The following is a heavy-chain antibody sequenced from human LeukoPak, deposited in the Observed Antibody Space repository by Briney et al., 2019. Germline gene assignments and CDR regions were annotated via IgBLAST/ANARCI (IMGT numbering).Heavy chain of an antibody. CDR3: ARVNAVTRYDY. J-gene: IGHJ4*02. Sequence: ASVKVSCKASGYTFTNYYMHWVRQAHGQGLEWMGIINPSGGSTSYAQKFQGRVTMTRDMSTSTVYMELSSLRSEDTAVYYCARVNAVTRYDYWGQGTLVTVSS. CDR1: GYTFTNYY. CDR2: INPSGGST. V-gene: IGHV1-46*01. D-gene: IGHD4-17*01.